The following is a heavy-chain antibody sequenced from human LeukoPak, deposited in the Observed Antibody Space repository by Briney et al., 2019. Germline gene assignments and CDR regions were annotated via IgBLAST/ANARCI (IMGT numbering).Heavy chain of an antibody. Sequence: ASVKVSCKAFGGTFSSYAISWVRQAPGQGLEWMGRIIPILGIANYAQKFQGRVTITADKSTSTAYMELSSLRSEDTAVYYCARAPIRGSGWYLDYWGQGTLVTVSS. CDR1: GGTFSSYA. CDR2: IIPILGIA. CDR3: ARAPIRGSGWYLDY. J-gene: IGHJ4*02. V-gene: IGHV1-69*04. D-gene: IGHD6-19*01.